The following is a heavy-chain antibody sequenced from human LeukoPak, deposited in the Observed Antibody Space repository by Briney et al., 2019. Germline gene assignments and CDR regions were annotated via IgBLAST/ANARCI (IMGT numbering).Heavy chain of an antibody. Sequence: GGSLRLSCAASGFTFDDYAMHWVRQAPGKGLEWVSGISWNSGSIGYADSVKGRFTISRDNAKNSLYLQMNSLRAEDTAVYYCARGDVYFDYWGQGTLVTVSS. V-gene: IGHV3-9*01. J-gene: IGHJ4*02. CDR3: ARGDVYFDY. CDR1: GFTFDDYA. CDR2: ISWNSGSI.